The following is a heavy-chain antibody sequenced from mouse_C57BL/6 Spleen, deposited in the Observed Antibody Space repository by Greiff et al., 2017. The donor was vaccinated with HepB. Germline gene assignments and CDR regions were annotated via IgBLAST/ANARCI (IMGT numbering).Heavy chain of an antibody. CDR1: GYSITSGYD. D-gene: IGHD1-1*01. CDR3: ARDEITTVGGYFDV. CDR2: ISYSGST. Sequence: VQLKESGPGMVKPSQSLSLTCTVTGYSITSGYDWHWIRHFPGNKLEWMGYISYSGSTNYNPSLKSRISITHDTSKNHFFLKLNSVTTEDTATYYCARDEITTVGGYFDVWGTGTTVTVSS. J-gene: IGHJ1*03. V-gene: IGHV3-1*01.